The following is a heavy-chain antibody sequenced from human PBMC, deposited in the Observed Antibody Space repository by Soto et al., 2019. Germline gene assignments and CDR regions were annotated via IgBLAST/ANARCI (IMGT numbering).Heavy chain of an antibody. Sequence: QVQLVQSGAEVKKPGASVKVSCKASGYTFTSYAMHWVRQAPGQRLEWMGWINAGNGNTKYSQKFQGRVTNNRDTSASTAYMELSSLRSEDTAVYYCARSIVVVTAADYWGQGTLVTVSS. D-gene: IGHD2-21*02. V-gene: IGHV1-3*01. CDR2: INAGNGNT. CDR3: ARSIVVVTAADY. CDR1: GYTFTSYA. J-gene: IGHJ4*02.